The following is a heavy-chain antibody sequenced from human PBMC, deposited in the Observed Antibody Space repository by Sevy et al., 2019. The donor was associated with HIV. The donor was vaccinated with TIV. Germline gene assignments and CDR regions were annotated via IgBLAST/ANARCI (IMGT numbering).Heavy chain of an antibody. CDR3: ARDAIAAPGAPFDD. D-gene: IGHD6-13*01. CDR2: INHRGAT. J-gene: IGHJ4*03. CDR1: GGSFSGDF. V-gene: IGHV4-34*01. Sequence: SETLSLTCAVYGGSFSGDFWSWVRQPPGKGPEWIGEINHRGATSYNSLFKSRVFISIDTYRKQFSLKLTSVTAADTAVYYCARDAIAAPGAPFDDWGQGTLVTVSS.